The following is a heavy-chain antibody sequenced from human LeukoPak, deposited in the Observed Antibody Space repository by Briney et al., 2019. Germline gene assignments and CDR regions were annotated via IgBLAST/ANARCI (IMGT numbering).Heavy chain of an antibody. J-gene: IGHJ4*02. D-gene: IGHD6-13*01. CDR2: IRYDGSNK. CDR3: AKSPRTPIAAAASGYFDY. V-gene: IGHV3-30*02. CDR1: GFTFSSYG. Sequence: GGSLRLSCAASGFTFSSYGMHWVRQAPGKGLEWVAFIRYDGSNKYYVDSVKGRFTISRDNSKNALYLQMNSLRAEDTAVYYCAKSPRTPIAAAASGYFDYWGQGTLVTVSS.